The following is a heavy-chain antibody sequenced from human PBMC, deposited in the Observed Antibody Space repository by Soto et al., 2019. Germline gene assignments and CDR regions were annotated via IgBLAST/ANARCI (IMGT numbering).Heavy chain of an antibody. CDR2: IHYSGTT. Sequence: SETLSLTCTVSGGSVSSGSYHWNWIRQPPGKGLEWIGYIHYSGTTNYNPSLKSRVTISVDTSKNQFSLKLSSVTAADTAVYYCARDFSSSPLGYWGQGTLVTVSS. V-gene: IGHV4-61*01. J-gene: IGHJ4*02. CDR3: ARDFSSSPLGY. D-gene: IGHD6-6*01. CDR1: GGSVSSGSYH.